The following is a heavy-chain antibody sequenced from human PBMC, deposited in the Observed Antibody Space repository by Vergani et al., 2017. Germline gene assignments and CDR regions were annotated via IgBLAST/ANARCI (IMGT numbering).Heavy chain of an antibody. D-gene: IGHD3-22*01. V-gene: IGHV1-18*01. J-gene: IGHJ4*02. Sequence: QVQLVQSGAEVKKPGASVKVSCKASGYTLTSYGISWVRQAPGQGLEWMGWISAYNGNTNYAKKLQGRVTMTTDTSTSTAYMELRRLRSDDTAVYYCAGASFVYDSSGYNEGYDYWGQGTLVIVSS. CDR2: ISAYNGNT. CDR1: GYTLTSYG. CDR3: AGASFVYDSSGYNEGYDY.